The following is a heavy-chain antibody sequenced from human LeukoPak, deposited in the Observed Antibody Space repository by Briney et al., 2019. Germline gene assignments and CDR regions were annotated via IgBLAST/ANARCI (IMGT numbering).Heavy chain of an antibody. CDR3: ARGSGDLDY. CDR2: IRSDGSNK. J-gene: IGHJ4*02. V-gene: IGHV3-11*04. D-gene: IGHD4-17*01. Sequence: GGSLRLSCAASGFTFSDYYMSWIRQAPGKGLEWVAFIRSDGSNKYYADSVKGRFTISRDNAKNSLYLQMNSLRAEDTAVYYCARGSGDLDYWGQGTLVTVSS. CDR1: GFTFSDYY.